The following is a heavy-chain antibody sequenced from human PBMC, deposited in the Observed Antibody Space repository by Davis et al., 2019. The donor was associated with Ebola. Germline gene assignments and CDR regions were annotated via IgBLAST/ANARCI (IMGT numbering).Heavy chain of an antibody. CDR2: ISSSSSTI. Sequence: PGGSLRLSCAASGFTFSSYSMNWVRQAPGKGLEWVSYISSSSSTIYYADSVKGRFTISRDNAKNSLYLQMNSLRDEDTAVYYCARDFVVLVPDAYYYYGMDVWGQGTTVTVSS. CDR3: ARDFVVLVPDAYYYYGMDV. CDR1: GFTFSSYS. D-gene: IGHD2-2*01. J-gene: IGHJ6*02. V-gene: IGHV3-48*02.